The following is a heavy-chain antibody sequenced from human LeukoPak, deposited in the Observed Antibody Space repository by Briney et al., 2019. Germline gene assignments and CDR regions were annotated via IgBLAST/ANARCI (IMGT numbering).Heavy chain of an antibody. V-gene: IGHV1-46*01. J-gene: IGHJ4*02. D-gene: IGHD1-26*01. CDR2: INPSGGST. Sequence: VASVKVSCKASGYTFTSYYMHWVRQAPGQGLEWMGIINPSGGSTSYAQMFQGRVTMTRDTSISTAYMELSRLRSDDTAVYYCAKGHDHAPEVGELWGQGTLVIVSS. CDR3: AKGHDHAPEVGEL. CDR1: GYTFTSYY.